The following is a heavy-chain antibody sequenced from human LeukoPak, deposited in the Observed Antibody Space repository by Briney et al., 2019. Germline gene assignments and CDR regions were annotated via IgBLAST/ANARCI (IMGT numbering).Heavy chain of an antibody. V-gene: IGHV3-23*01. CDR1: GFTFNTYA. CDR2: ISDSGGSA. D-gene: IGHD2-15*01. Sequence: GGSLRLSCAASGFTFNTYAMSWVRQAPGKGLEWVSAISDSGGSAYYADSVKGRFTISRDNSKNTLYLQMNSLRAEDTAIYYCAKNGDRGAYCTGGTCYPYFYYYMDVWGKGTTVTI. J-gene: IGHJ6*03. CDR3: AKNGDRGAYCTGGTCYPYFYYYMDV.